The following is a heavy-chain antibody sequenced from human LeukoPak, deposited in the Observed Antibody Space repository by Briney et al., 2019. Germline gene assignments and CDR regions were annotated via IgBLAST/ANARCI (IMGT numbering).Heavy chain of an antibody. CDR3: AKSMYYYDSSGYSFDY. Sequence: PGGFLRLSCAASGFTFSSYAMSWFRQAPGKGLEWVSAISGSGGSTYYADSVKGRFTISRDNSKNTLYLQMNSLRAEDTAVYYCAKSMYYYDSSGYSFDYWGQGTLVTVSS. CDR1: GFTFSSYA. V-gene: IGHV3-23*01. D-gene: IGHD3-22*01. J-gene: IGHJ4*02. CDR2: ISGSGGST.